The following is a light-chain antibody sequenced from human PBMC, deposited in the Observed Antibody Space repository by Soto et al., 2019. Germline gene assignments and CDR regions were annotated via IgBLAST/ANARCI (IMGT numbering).Light chain of an antibody. CDR1: QGIGDT. J-gene: IGKJ4*01. V-gene: IGKV3-15*01. Sequence: EIVLTQSPGTLSLSPGDRATLSCRASQGIGDTLAWYQHKPGQTPRLLIYDTSTRATGVPARFSGSRSGTEFTLTITSLQSEDFAVYYCQRYNNWPLTFGGGTKVDIK. CDR2: DTS. CDR3: QRYNNWPLT.